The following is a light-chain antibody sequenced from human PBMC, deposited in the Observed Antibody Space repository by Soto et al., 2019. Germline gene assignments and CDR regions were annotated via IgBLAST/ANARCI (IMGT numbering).Light chain of an antibody. V-gene: IGLV1-47*01. CDR3: AAWDGSLSGWV. J-gene: IGLJ3*02. Sequence: VLTQPPSASGTPGQRVTISCSGSSSNIGSKYVYWYQQLPGTAPKLLIYRNDQRPSGVPDRFSGSKSGTSASLAISGLRSEDEADYYCAAWDGSLSGWVFGGGTKLTVL. CDR2: RND. CDR1: SSNIGSKY.